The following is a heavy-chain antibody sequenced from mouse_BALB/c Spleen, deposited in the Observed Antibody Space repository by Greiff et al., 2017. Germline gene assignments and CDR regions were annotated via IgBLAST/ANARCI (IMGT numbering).Heavy chain of an antibody. CDR2: ISSGSSTI. D-gene: IGHD3-2*02. J-gene: IGHJ3*01. V-gene: IGHV5-17*02. CDR1: GFTFSSYG. CDR3: ARSGERRTWFAY. Sequence: EVQRVESGGGLVQPGGSLKLSCAASGFTFSSYGMHWVRQAPEKGLEWVAYISSGSSTIYYADTVKGRFTISRDNPKNTLFLQMTSVRSEDTAMYYCARSGERRTWFAYWGQGTLVTVSA.